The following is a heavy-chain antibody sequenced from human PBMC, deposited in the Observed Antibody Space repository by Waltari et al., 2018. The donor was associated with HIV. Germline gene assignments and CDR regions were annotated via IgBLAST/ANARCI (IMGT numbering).Heavy chain of an antibody. J-gene: IGHJ5*02. Sequence: QVQLVQSGAAVKKPGASVKVSCKASGYTVTGYYMHWVRQAPGQGLEWMGWINPNSGGTNYAQKFQGRVTMTRDTSISTAYMELSRLRSDDTAVYYCARSYYGSGNWFDPWGQGTLVTVSS. CDR3: ARSYYGSGNWFDP. V-gene: IGHV1-2*02. CDR1: GYTVTGYY. D-gene: IGHD3-10*01. CDR2: INPNSGGT.